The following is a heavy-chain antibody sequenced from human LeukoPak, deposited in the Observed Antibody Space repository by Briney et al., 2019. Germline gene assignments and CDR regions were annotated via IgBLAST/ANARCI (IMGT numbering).Heavy chain of an antibody. J-gene: IGHJ5*02. Sequence: PGGSLRLSCAGSGFALKSYSLSWVRQAPGKGLEWVSSISSTSAYIYYADSVKGRFTISRDNADSVVYLQMNSLGAEDTAVYYCARARRIQLWLRARTSWFDPWGQGTLVTVSS. D-gene: IGHD5-18*01. V-gene: IGHV3-21*01. CDR1: GFALKSYS. CDR2: ISSTSAYI. CDR3: ARARRIQLWLRARTSWFDP.